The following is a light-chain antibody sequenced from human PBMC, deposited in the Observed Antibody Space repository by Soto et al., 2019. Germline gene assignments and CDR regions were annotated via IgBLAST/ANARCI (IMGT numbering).Light chain of an antibody. Sequence: QSALTQPASVSGSPGQSITISCTGISSDVGGYNYVSWYQQYPGKAPKLMIYEVRNRPSGVSNRFSGSKSGNTASLSISGLQAEDEADYYCSSYTSRNTLGGVFGGGTKVTVL. J-gene: IGLJ3*02. CDR2: EVR. CDR1: SSDVGGYNY. V-gene: IGLV2-14*01. CDR3: SSYTSRNTLGGV.